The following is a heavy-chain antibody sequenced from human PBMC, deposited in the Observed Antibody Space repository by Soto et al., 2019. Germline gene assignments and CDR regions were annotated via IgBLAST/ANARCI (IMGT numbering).Heavy chain of an antibody. CDR1: GYTFTSYG. CDR2: ISAHNGNT. J-gene: IGHJ4*02. CDR3: ERGRYGDY. V-gene: IGHV1-18*01. D-gene: IGHD1-1*01. Sequence: QVHLVQSGAEVKKPGASVKVSCKGSGYTFTSYGITWVRQAPGQGLEWMGWISAHNGNTNYAQKLQGRVTVTRDTSTSTAYMELRSLGSDDTAVYYCERGRYGDYWGQGALVPVSS.